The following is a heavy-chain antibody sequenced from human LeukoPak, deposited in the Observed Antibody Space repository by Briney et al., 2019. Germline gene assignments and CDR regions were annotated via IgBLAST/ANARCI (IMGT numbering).Heavy chain of an antibody. Sequence: PGGSLRLSCAASGFTFSSYSMNWVRQAPGKGLEWVSSISSRSSYIYYADSVKGRFTISRDNAKNSLYLQMNSLRAEDTAVYYCARKRTVTTAQGAFDIWGQGTMVTVSS. CDR3: ARKRTVTTAQGAFDI. V-gene: IGHV3-21*01. D-gene: IGHD4-17*01. CDR2: ISSRSSYI. CDR1: GFTFSSYS. J-gene: IGHJ3*02.